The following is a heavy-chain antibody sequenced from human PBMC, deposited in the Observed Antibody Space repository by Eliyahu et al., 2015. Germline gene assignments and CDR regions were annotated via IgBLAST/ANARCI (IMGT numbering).Heavy chain of an antibody. CDR3: ARDNSGVATYAFDI. D-gene: IGHD5-12*01. Sequence: QVQLVESGGGLVKPGGSLRLSCXASGFXFSDYYMSWIRQAPGKGLEWVSYISSSGNTIYYADSVKGRFTIPRDNAKNSLYLQMNSLRAEDTAVYYCARDNSGVATYAFDIWGQGTMVTVSS. CDR2: ISSSGNTI. J-gene: IGHJ3*02. V-gene: IGHV3-11*01. CDR1: GFXFSDYY.